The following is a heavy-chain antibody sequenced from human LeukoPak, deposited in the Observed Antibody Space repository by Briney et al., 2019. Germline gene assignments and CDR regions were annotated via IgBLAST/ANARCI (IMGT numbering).Heavy chain of an antibody. J-gene: IGHJ4*02. CDR3: ARDRFRVVPAAQVDY. D-gene: IGHD2-2*01. Sequence: PGGSLRLSCAASGFTFSSYGMHWVRQAPGKGLEWVAVISYDGSNKYYADSVKGRFTISRDNSKNTLYLQMNSLRAEDTAVYYCARDRFRVVPAAQVDYWGQGTLVTVSS. V-gene: IGHV3-30*19. CDR2: ISYDGSNK. CDR1: GFTFSSYG.